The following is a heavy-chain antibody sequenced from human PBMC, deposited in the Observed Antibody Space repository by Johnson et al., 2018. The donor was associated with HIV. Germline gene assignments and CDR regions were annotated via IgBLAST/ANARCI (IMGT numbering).Heavy chain of an antibody. V-gene: IGHV3-13*01. CDR1: GFTFSSYD. J-gene: IGHJ3*02. D-gene: IGHD3-22*01. CDR2: IGTAGDT. CDR3: ARVSSGGAFES. Sequence: EVQLVESGGGLVQPGGSLRLSCAASGFTFSSYDMHWVRQATGKGLEWVSAIGTAGDTYYPGSVKGRFTISRDNAKNSLYLQMNSLRAEATALYYCARVSSGGAFESWGQGTMVTVSS.